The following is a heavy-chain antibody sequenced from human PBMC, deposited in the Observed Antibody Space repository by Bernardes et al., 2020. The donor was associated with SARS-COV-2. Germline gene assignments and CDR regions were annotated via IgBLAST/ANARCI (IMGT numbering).Heavy chain of an antibody. D-gene: IGHD6-13*01. CDR1: RFTFNNYW. CDR2: IKEDGSVK. V-gene: IGHV3-7*01. Sequence: GGSLRLSCAASRFTFNNYWMSWVRQAPGRGLEWVANIKEDGSVKYYVVSVKGRFTISRDNAKNSLYLQMNSLRAEDTAVYFCARVGYSSSSIDYWGQGTLVTVSS. J-gene: IGHJ4*02. CDR3: ARVGYSSSSIDY.